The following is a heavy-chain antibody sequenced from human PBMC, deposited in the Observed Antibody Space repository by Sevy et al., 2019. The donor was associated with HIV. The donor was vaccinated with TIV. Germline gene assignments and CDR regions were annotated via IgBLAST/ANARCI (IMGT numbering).Heavy chain of an antibody. CDR2: IDYSRTT. D-gene: IGHD4-17*01. CDR1: GGSITSSSYY. J-gene: IGHJ5*01. V-gene: IGHV4-39*01. Sequence: SETLSLTCTVSGGSITSSSYYWGWIRQPPGKGLEWIGSIDYSRTTYYTPALKSRVTISGDTSKNQFSRKLTTVTAADTAFYYCARYLRGDFAGGFDSWGQGTLVTVSS. CDR3: ARYLRGDFAGGFDS.